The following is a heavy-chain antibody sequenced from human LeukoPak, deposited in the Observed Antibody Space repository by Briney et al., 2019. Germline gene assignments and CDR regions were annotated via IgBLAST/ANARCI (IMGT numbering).Heavy chain of an antibody. CDR2: IRSKANSYAT. V-gene: IGHV3-73*01. J-gene: IGHJ4*02. Sequence: PGGSLRLSCAASGFTFSGSAMYWVRQASGKGPEWVGRIRSKANSYATVYAASVKGRFTISRDDSKNTAYLQMNSLKTEDTAVYYCTSGGYSYGSLNFWGQGTLVTVSS. CDR3: TSGGYSYGSLNF. D-gene: IGHD5-18*01. CDR1: GFTFSGSA.